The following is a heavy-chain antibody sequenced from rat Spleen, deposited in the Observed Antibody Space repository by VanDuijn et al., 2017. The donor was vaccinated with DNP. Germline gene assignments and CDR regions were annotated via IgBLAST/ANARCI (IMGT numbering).Heavy chain of an antibody. CDR1: GFTFSSFP. V-gene: IGHV5-46*01. D-gene: IGHD1-7*01. CDR3: TSHHTTGDFDY. CDR2: ISTTGTKT. J-gene: IGHJ2*01. Sequence: EVQLLESGGGLVQPGGSMKLSCTASGFTFSSFPMAWVRQAPTKGLEWVAIISTTGTKTDYRDSVKGRFTVSRDNARGILYLQMNSLTSEDTATYYCTSHHTTGDFDYWGQGVMVTVSS.